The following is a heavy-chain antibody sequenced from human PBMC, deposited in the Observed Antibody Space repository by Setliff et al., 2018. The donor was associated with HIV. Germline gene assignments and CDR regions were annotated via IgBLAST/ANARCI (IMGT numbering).Heavy chain of an antibody. CDR3: ATMTANWFDP. V-gene: IGHV4-4*02. J-gene: IGHJ5*02. D-gene: IGHD2-21*02. CDR1: GGSITSSNW. Sequence: PSETLSLTCAVSGGSITSSNWWSWVRQPPGEGLEWIGEIYHSGSTNYNPSLKSRLTISLDTSKNQFSLNLSSVTAADTAVYYCATMTANWFDPWGQGTLVTVSS. CDR2: IYHSGST.